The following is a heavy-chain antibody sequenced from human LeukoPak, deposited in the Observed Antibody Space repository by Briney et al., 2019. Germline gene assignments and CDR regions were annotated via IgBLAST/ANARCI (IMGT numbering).Heavy chain of an antibody. CDR3: AKDRTVGASYWYFDL. CDR1: GFICSDYA. Sequence: GGSLRLSCTAYGFICSDYAMSWARQAPGKGLEWVAGISSSGSGGNTYYADSVKGRFTISRDTSKNILFLQMNTLRAEDTAIYYCAKDRTVGASYWYFDLWGRGTLVTVSS. J-gene: IGHJ2*01. CDR2: ISSSGSGGNT. D-gene: IGHD1-26*01. V-gene: IGHV3-23*01.